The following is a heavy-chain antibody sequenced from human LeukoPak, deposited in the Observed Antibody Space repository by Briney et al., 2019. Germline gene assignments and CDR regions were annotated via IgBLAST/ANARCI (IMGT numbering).Heavy chain of an antibody. CDR2: VSSDGGTK. CDR1: KFTFSNYG. CDR3: AKEYDSGGYGANFDY. V-gene: IGHV3-30*18. J-gene: IGHJ4*02. Sequence: GGSLRLSCTASKFTFSNYGIQWVRQAPGKGLEWVAVVSSDGGTKYYADSVKGRFTISRDNSRNTMYLQMDSLRAEDTAVYYCAKEYDSGGYGANFDYWGQGTLVTVSS. D-gene: IGHD3-10*01.